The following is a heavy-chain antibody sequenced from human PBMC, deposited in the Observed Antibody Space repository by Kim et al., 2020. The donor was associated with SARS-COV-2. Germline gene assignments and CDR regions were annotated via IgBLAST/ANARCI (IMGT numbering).Heavy chain of an antibody. J-gene: IGHJ4*02. V-gene: IGHV1-3*01. D-gene: IGHD3-22*01. CDR3: AREVNYYDSSGYPGFDY. Sequence: FQGRVTIARDTSASTAYMELSSLRSEDTAVYYCAREVNYYDSSGYPGFDYWGQGTLVTVSS.